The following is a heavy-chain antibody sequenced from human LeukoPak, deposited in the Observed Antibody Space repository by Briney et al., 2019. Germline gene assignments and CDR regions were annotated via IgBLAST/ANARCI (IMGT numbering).Heavy chain of an antibody. CDR2: ISSGSSAI. J-gene: IGHJ3*02. CDR3: AREPRYCGGDCGAFDI. Sequence: RGSLRHAFAAPGFTLSSYRLNWVRQAPGKGLELVSHISSGSSAIFYADSVRGRFTISRDNAKNSLYMQMISLRDEDTAVYYCAREPRYCGGDCGAFDIWGQGTMVTVSS. V-gene: IGHV3-48*02. D-gene: IGHD2-21*02. CDR1: GFTLSSYR.